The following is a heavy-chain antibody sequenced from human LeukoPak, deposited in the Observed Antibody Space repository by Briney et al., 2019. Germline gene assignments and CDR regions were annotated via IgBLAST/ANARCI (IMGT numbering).Heavy chain of an antibody. CDR2: INHSGST. D-gene: IGHD3-10*01. J-gene: IGHJ6*02. V-gene: IGHV4-34*01. CDR3: ARRFSIGHYYYGMDV. Sequence: SETLSLTCAVYGGSFSGYYWSWIRQPPGKGLEWIGEINHSGSTNYNPSLKSRVTISVDTSKNQFSLKLSSVTAADTAVYYCARRFSIGHYYYGMDVWGQGTTVTVSS. CDR1: GGSFSGYY.